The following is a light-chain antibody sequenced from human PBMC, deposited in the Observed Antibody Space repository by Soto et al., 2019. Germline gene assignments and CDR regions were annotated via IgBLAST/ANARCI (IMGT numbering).Light chain of an antibody. V-gene: IGKV3-11*01. Sequence: EIVLTQFPATLSLSPGERATLSCRASQSVSSYLAWYQQKPGQAPRLLIYDASHRATGIPARFSGSGSGTDFIFNISSLERKDFAVYCCQECSIWPMMFGQGTKVDI. CDR3: QECSIWPMM. J-gene: IGKJ1*01. CDR1: QSVSSY. CDR2: DAS.